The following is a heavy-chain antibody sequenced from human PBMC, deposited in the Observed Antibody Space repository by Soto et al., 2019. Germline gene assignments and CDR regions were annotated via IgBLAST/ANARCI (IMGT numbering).Heavy chain of an antibody. CDR1: GGTFSIYA. V-gene: IGHV1-69*01. Sequence: QVQLVQSGAEVKKPGSSVKVSCKASGGTFSIYALSWVRQAPGQGLEWMGGIIPISGIANYAQKFQGRVTSAADESTRTVYMEMSSLRSEDTAVYYCARQAFSDQYYDGMDVWGQGTTVTVSS. CDR3: ARQAFSDQYYDGMDV. D-gene: IGHD2-2*01. CDR2: IIPISGIA. J-gene: IGHJ6*02.